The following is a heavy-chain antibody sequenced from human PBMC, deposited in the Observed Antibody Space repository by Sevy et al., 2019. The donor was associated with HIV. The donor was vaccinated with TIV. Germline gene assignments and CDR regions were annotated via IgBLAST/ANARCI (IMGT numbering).Heavy chain of an antibody. CDR1: GGSFSGYY. V-gene: IGHV4-34*01. D-gene: IGHD3-3*01. J-gene: IGHJ6*02. CDR3: ARGPGAGWSGYYWYYYYGMDV. Sequence: SENLSLTCAVYGGSFSGYYWSWIRQPPGKGLEWIGEINHSGSTNYNPSLKSRVTISVDTSKNQFSLRLSSVTAADTAVYYCARGPGAGWSGYYWYYYYGMDVWGHGTTVTVSS. CDR2: INHSGST.